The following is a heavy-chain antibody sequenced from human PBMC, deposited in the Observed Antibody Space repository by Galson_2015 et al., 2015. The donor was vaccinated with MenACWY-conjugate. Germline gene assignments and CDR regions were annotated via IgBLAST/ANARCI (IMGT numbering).Heavy chain of an antibody. Sequence: SLRLSCAASGFTFSTYGMTWVRQGPGKGLEWVSAISGSTTATFYADSVKGRFTISRDNSRNTLYLQMNNLRVEDTAIYYCAKGLRATGYNSDYWGRGTLVTVSS. J-gene: IGHJ4*02. CDR1: GFTFSTYG. CDR2: ISGSTTAT. CDR3: AKGLRATGYNSDY. V-gene: IGHV3-23*01. D-gene: IGHD5-24*01.